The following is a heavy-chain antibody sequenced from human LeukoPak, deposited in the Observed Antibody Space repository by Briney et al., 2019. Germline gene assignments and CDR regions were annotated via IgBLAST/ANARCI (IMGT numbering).Heavy chain of an antibody. CDR3: ARGLGYCSSTSCLSYYYYYGMDV. V-gene: IGHV4-34*01. CDR1: GGSFSGYY. Sequence: SETLSLTCAVYGGSFSGYYWSWIRQPPGKGLEWIGEINHSGSTNYNPSLKGRVTISVDTSKNQFSLKLSSVTAADTAVYYCARGLGYCSSTSCLSYYYYYGMDVWGQGTTVTVSS. CDR2: INHSGST. D-gene: IGHD2-2*01. J-gene: IGHJ6*02.